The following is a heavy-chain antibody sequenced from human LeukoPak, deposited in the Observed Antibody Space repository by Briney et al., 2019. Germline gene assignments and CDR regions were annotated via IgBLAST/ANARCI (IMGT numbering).Heavy chain of an antibody. CDR3: AKDRDGYNWNYFDY. Sequence: PGGSLRLSCAASGFTFSDYYMSWIRQAPGKGLEWVSYISNSGSPIYYADSVKGRFTISRDNSKNTLYLQMNSLRAEDTTVYYCAKDRDGYNWNYFDYWGQGTLVTVSS. CDR1: GFTFSDYY. V-gene: IGHV3-11*04. D-gene: IGHD5-24*01. J-gene: IGHJ4*02. CDR2: ISNSGSPI.